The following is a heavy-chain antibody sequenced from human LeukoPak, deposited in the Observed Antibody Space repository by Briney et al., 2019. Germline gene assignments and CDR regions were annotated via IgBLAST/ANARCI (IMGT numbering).Heavy chain of an antibody. D-gene: IGHD1-20*01. J-gene: IGHJ6*03. CDR3: AGCRRITVTTGYYYYYMDV. CDR1: GYTFTSYG. Sequence: GASVKVSCKASGYTFTSYGISWVRQAPGQGLEWMGWISAYNGNTNYAQKFQGRVTMTTDTSTSTAYMELRGLRSDDTAVYYCAGCRRITVTTGYYYYYMDVWGKGTTVTVSS. CDR2: ISAYNGNT. V-gene: IGHV1-18*01.